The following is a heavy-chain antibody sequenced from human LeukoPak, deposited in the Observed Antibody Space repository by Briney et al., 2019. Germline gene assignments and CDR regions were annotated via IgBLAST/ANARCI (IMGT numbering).Heavy chain of an antibody. CDR1: GFTFSTYN. D-gene: IGHD4-17*01. Sequence: GGSLRLSCATSGFTFSTYNMNWVRQAPGKGLEWVSSISSSSTYIYYADSVKGRFTISRDNAKNSLYLQINSLRAEDTAVYYCARTRITVTTRSWDYWGQGTLVTVSS. CDR2: ISSSSTYI. CDR3: ARTRITVTTRSWDY. V-gene: IGHV3-21*01. J-gene: IGHJ4*02.